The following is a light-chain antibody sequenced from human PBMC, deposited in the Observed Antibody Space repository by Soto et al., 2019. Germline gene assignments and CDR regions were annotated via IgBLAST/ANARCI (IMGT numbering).Light chain of an antibody. Sequence: EMVMTQSPATLSVSPGERATLSCRASQSVSRNLAWYQQKPGQTPRLLIYGASTRVTGIPARLSGSGSGTEFTLTISSLQSEDFAVYYCHQYNNWPPTFGRGTKVEIK. CDR3: HQYNNWPPT. CDR2: GAS. J-gene: IGKJ1*01. V-gene: IGKV3-15*01. CDR1: QSVSRN.